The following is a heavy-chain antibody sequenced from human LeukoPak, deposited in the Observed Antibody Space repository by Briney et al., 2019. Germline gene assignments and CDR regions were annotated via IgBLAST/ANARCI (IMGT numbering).Heavy chain of an antibody. Sequence: GGSLRLSCAASGFTFSSYGMHWVRQAPGKGLEWVAVISYDGSNKYYADSVKGRFTISRDNAKNSLYLQMNSLRDEDTAVYYCARGQNYWGQGTLVTVSS. CDR2: ISYDGSNK. CDR1: GFTFSSYG. V-gene: IGHV3-30*03. CDR3: ARGQNY. J-gene: IGHJ4*02.